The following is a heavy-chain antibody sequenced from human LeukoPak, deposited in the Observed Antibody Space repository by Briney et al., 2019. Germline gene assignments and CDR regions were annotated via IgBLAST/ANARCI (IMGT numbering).Heavy chain of an antibody. V-gene: IGHV4-31*03. Sequence: SQTLSFTCTVSGDSITSGSCYWAWIRQHPGKGLEWIGYIYYTGGTHYNPSLKSRLTISVDTSENHFSLKLSSVTAADTAIYFCARAPGAFDIWGQGTMVTVSS. CDR3: ARAPGAFDI. CDR2: IYYTGGT. CDR1: GDSITSGSCY. J-gene: IGHJ3*02.